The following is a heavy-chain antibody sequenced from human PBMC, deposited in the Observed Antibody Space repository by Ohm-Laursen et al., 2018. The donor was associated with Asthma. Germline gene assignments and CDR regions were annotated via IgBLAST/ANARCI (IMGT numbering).Heavy chain of an antibody. CDR1: GGSFSGYY. V-gene: IGHV4-31*02. D-gene: IGHD3-9*01. CDR2: IYYSGST. J-gene: IGHJ4*02. Sequence: QTLSLTCAVYGGSFSGYYWSWIRQHPGKGLEWIGYIYYSGSTYYNPSLKSRVTISIDTSKNQFSLKLSSVTAADTAVYYCVREDFDWPPGYCDYWGQGTLVTVSS. CDR3: VREDFDWPPGYCDY.